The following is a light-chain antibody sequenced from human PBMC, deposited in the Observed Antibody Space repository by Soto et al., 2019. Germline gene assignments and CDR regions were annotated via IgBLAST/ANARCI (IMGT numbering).Light chain of an antibody. Sequence: DIRMTQSPYTLVAAVGVEVGITLRASQRISTWLAWYQQKPGKAPKLLISDASSLETGVPSRSSGSGSGTEFTLTISSLQLDDFASYFCQQYDTYCTFGQGTKVDIK. CDR1: QRISTW. CDR2: DAS. J-gene: IGKJ1*01. CDR3: QQYDTYCT. V-gene: IGKV1-5*01.